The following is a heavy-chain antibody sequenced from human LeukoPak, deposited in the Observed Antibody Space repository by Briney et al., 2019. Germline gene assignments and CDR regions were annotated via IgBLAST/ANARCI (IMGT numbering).Heavy chain of an antibody. CDR1: GGTFSSYA. J-gene: IGHJ4*02. Sequence: ASVKVSCKASGGTFSSYAISWVRQAPGQGPEWMGGIIPIFGTANYAQKFQGRVTITTDESTSTAYMELSSLRSEDTAVYYCASGPDYGGNSDWGQGTLVTVSS. V-gene: IGHV1-69*05. CDR3: ASGPDYGGNSD. CDR2: IIPIFGTA. D-gene: IGHD4-23*01.